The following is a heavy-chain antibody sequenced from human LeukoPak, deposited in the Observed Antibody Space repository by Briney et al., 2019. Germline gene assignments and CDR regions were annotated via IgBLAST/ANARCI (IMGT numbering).Heavy chain of an antibody. J-gene: IGHJ3*02. CDR3: ARDEKSGAFDI. D-gene: IGHD6-25*01. V-gene: IGHV3-21*01. CDR1: GFTFSSYS. CDR2: ISTSSSYI. Sequence: GGSLRLSCAASGFTFSSYSMNWVRQAPGKGLEWVSSISTSSSYIYYADSVKGRFTISRDNARNSLYLQMNSLRAEDTAVYYCARDEKSGAFDIWGQGTMVTVSS.